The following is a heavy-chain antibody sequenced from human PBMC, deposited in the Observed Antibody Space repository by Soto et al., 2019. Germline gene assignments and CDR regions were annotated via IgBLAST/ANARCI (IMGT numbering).Heavy chain of an antibody. CDR2: IIPILGIA. CDR3: ATSGVVVTAITFDY. V-gene: IGHV1-69*02. CDR1: GGTFSSYT. D-gene: IGHD2-21*02. J-gene: IGHJ4*02. Sequence: QVQLVQSGAEVKKPGSSVKVSCKASGGTFSSYTISWVRQAPGQGLEWMGRIIPILGIANYAQKFQGRVTITADKSTSTAYMELSSLRSEDTAVYYCATSGVVVTAITFDYWGQGTLVPVSS.